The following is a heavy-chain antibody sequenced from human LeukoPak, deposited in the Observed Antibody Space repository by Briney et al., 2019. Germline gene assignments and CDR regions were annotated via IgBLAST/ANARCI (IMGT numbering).Heavy chain of an antibody. Sequence: SETLSLTCTVSGGSISSYYWSWIRQPPGKGLEWIGYIYYSGSTNYNPSLKSRVTISVDTSKNQFSLKLSSVTAADTAVYYCARVTYGSGSYYSGTSAFDIWGQGTMVTVSS. CDR1: GGSISSYY. D-gene: IGHD3-10*01. V-gene: IGHV4-59*01. CDR3: ARVTYGSGSYYSGTSAFDI. J-gene: IGHJ3*02. CDR2: IYYSGST.